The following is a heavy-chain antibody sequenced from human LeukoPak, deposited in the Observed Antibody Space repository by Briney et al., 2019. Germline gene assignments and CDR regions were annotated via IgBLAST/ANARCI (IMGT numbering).Heavy chain of an antibody. CDR1: GGSISSYY. CDR2: IYYSGST. CDR3: ARSSEGRYYYDSSGFSYYYYYMDV. J-gene: IGHJ6*03. D-gene: IGHD3-22*01. V-gene: IGHV4-59*01. Sequence: SETLSLTCTVSGGSISSYYWSWIRQPPGKGLEWIGYIYYSGSTNYNPSLKSRVTISVDTSKNQFSLKLSSVTAADTAVYYCARSSEGRYYYDSSGFSYYYYYMDVWGKGTTVTISS.